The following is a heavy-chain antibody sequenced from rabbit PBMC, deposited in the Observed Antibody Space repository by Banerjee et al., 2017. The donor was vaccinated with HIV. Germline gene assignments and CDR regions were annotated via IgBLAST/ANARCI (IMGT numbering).Heavy chain of an antibody. Sequence: QQQLEESGGGLVKPGGTLTLTCKASGIDFSGSGCMCWVRQAPGKGLELIACIYTGSGSALYVSWAKGRFTISKTSSTTVTLQMTSLTAADTATDFCARGDGSSGSSWYYFNLWGQGTLVTVS. CDR3: ARGDGSSGSSWYYFNL. CDR2: IYTGSGSA. CDR1: GIDFSGSGC. J-gene: IGHJ4*01. D-gene: IGHD1-1*01. V-gene: IGHV1S45*01.